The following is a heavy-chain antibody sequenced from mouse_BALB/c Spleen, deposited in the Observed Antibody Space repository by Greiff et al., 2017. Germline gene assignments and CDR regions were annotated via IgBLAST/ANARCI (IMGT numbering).Heavy chain of an antibody. Sequence: QVHVKQSGAELVRPGTSVKVSCKASGYAFTNYLIEWVKQRPGQGLEWIGVINPGSGGTNYNEKFKGKATLTADKSSSTAYMQLSSLTSDDSAVYFCARSLLPNYFDYWGQGTTLTVSS. CDR2: INPGSGGT. D-gene: IGHD2-3*01. J-gene: IGHJ2*01. V-gene: IGHV1-54*01. CDR3: ARSLLPNYFDY. CDR1: GYAFTNYL.